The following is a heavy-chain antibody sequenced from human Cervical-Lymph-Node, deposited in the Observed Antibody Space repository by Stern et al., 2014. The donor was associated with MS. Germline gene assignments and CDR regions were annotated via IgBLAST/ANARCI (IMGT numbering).Heavy chain of an antibody. J-gene: IGHJ6*02. CDR1: GYTFTSYG. D-gene: IGHD5-24*01. V-gene: IGHV1-18*04. CDR3: ARDRQRWLQDYYYYGMDV. Sequence: VQLVESGAEVKKPGASVKVSCKASGYTFTSYGISWVRQAPGQGLEWMGWIIAYNGNTNYAQKLQGRVTMTTDTSTSTAYMELRSLRSDDTAVYYCARDRQRWLQDYYYYGMDVWGQGTTVTVSS. CDR2: IIAYNGNT.